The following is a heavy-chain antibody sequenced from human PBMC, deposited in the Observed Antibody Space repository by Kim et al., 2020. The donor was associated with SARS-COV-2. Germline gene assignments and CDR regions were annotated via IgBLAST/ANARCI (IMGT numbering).Heavy chain of an antibody. CDR1: GFTFSSYG. V-gene: IGHV3-33*06. Sequence: GGSLRLSCAASGFTFSSYGMHWVRQAPGKGLEWVAVIWYDGSNKYYADSVKGRFTISRDNSKNTLYLQMNSLRAEDTAVYYCAKDLGKWIQLSYYYYGMDVWGQGTTVTVSS. CDR2: IWYDGSNK. D-gene: IGHD5-18*01. CDR3: AKDLGKWIQLSYYYYGMDV. J-gene: IGHJ6*02.